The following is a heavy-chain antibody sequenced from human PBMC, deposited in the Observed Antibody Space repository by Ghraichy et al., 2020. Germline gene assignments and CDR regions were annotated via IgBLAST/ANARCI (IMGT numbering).Heavy chain of an antibody. CDR1: GGSFSGYY. Sequence: SQTLSLTCAVYGGSFSGYYWSWIRQPPGKGLEWIGEINHSGSTNYNPSLKSRVTISVDTSKNQFSLKLSSVTAADTAVYYCARGEGYYDSSGYYYEAPDYWGQGTLVTVSS. CDR2: INHSGST. CDR3: ARGEGYYDSSGYYYEAPDY. J-gene: IGHJ4*02. V-gene: IGHV4-34*01. D-gene: IGHD3-22*01.